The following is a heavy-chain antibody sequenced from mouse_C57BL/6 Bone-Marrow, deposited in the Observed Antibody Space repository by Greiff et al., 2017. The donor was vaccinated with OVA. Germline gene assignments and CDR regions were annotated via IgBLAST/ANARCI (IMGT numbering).Heavy chain of an antibody. CDR3: ARRGGGNYWYFDV. Sequence: QVQLQQPGAELVRPGSSVKLSCKASGYTFTSYWMDWVKQRPGQGLEWIGNIYPSDSETHYNQKFKDKATLTVDKASSTAYMQLSSLASEDSAVYYCARRGGGNYWYFDVWGTGTTVTVSS. D-gene: IGHD1-1*02. CDR1: GYTFTSYW. V-gene: IGHV1-61*01. CDR2: IYPSDSET. J-gene: IGHJ1*03.